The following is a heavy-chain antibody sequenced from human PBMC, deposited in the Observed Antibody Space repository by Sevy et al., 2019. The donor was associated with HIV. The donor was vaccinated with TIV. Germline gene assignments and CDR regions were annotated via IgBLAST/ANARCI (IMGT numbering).Heavy chain of an antibody. CDR2: ISYDGSNK. V-gene: IGHV3-30*18. Sequence: GGSLRLSCAASGFTFSSYGMHWVRQAPGKGLEWVAVISYDGSNKYYADSVKGRFTISRDNSKNTRYLQMNSLRAEDTAVYYCAKARGYSYGFFASAGDMDVWGQGTTVTVSS. J-gene: IGHJ6*02. CDR3: AKARGYSYGFFASAGDMDV. CDR1: GFTFSSYG. D-gene: IGHD5-18*01.